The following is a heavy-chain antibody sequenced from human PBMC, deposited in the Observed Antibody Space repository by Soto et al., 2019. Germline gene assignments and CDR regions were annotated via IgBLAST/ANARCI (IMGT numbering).Heavy chain of an antibody. V-gene: IGHV1-18*01. CDR2: ISAYNGTT. CDR3: ASQITIFGVVPDAFDI. CDR1: GGTFSSYA. J-gene: IGHJ3*02. D-gene: IGHD3-3*01. Sequence: SVKVSCKASGGTFSSYAISWVRQAPGQGLEWMGWISAYNGTTNYAQKLQGRVTMTTDTSTSTAYMELRSLRSDDTAVYYCASQITIFGVVPDAFDIWGQGTMVTVSS.